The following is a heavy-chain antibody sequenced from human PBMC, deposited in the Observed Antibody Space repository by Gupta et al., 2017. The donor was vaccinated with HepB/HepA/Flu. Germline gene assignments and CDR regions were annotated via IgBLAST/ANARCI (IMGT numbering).Heavy chain of an antibody. J-gene: IGHJ2*01. CDR3: AKVMKTWYFDL. V-gene: IGHV3-23*01. CDR1: GFSLNTYD. CDR2: ISGSGSGT. Sequence: EVEMMESGGDLVQPGGSLRLSCASSGFSLNTYDMSWVRQAPGKGLEWVSAISGSGSGTTYADSVKGRFTVSRDTSKSTLYLQMSSLRDEDTAVYYCAKVMKTWYFDLWGRGTLVTVSS. D-gene: IGHD3-16*01.